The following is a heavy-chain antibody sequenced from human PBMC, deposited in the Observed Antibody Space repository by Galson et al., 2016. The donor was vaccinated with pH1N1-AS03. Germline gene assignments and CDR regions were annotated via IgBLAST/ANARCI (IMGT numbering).Heavy chain of an antibody. CDR1: GGTFGNYA. D-gene: IGHD2/OR15-2a*01. CDR3: ARATDSEILYYYYGMDV. V-gene: IGHV1-69*13. Sequence: SVKVSCKAFGGTFGNYAISWVRQAPGQGLEWMGGIRPIFGRENYAQKFQGRVTITADVFTKTASMELTSLRSEDTAVYYCARATDSEILYYYYGMDVWGQGTTVTVSS. CDR2: IRPIFGRE. J-gene: IGHJ6*02.